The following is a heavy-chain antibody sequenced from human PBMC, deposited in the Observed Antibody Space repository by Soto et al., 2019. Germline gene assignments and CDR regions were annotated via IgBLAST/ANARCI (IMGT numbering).Heavy chain of an antibody. CDR2: IYYSGST. J-gene: IGHJ4*02. V-gene: IGHV4-39*01. Sequence: QLQLQESGPGLVKPSETLSLTCTVSGGSISSSSYYWGWIRQPPGKGLEWIGSIYYSGSTYYNPSLKSRVTISVDTSKNQFSLKLSPVTAADTAVYYCASQYYDFWSGYYIGFDYWGQGTLVTVSS. D-gene: IGHD3-3*01. CDR3: ASQYYDFWSGYYIGFDY. CDR1: GGSISSSSYY.